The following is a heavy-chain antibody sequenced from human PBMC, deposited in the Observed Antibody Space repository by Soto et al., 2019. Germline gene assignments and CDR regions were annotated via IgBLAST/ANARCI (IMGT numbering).Heavy chain of an antibody. CDR3: AREGVY. J-gene: IGHJ4*02. D-gene: IGHD2-8*01. Sequence: PGGSLRLSCVASGFTFSAHEMNWVRQAPGEGLEWISYISGSGTAEYYADSVKGRFSISRDNAQNILYLQMSGLKVEDTGIYYCAREGVYWGQGTLVTVSS. V-gene: IGHV3-48*03. CDR1: GFTFSAHE. CDR2: ISGSGTAE.